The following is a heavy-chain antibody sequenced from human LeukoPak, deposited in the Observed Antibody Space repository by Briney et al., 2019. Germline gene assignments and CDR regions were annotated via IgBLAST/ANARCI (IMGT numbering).Heavy chain of an antibody. CDR3: ASGWYTDYFDY. V-gene: IGHV3-66*01. CDR1: GFTVSSNY. J-gene: IGHJ4*02. Sequence: PGGSLRLSCAASGFTVSSNYMSWVRQAPGKGLEWVSVIYSGGSTYYADSVKGRFTISRDNAKNSLYLQMNSLRAEDTAVYYCASGWYTDYFDYWGQGTLVTVSS. D-gene: IGHD6-19*01. CDR2: IYSGGST.